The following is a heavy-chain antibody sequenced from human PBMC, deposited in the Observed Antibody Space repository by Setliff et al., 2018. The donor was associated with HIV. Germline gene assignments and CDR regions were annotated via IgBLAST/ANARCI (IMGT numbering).Heavy chain of an antibody. V-gene: IGHV4-4*09. D-gene: IGHD3-22*01. CDR1: GGSISGYY. Sequence: PSETLSLTCTVSGGSISGYYWSWIRQSPGKGLEWIGYIYSSGSTNFNPSLKSRVTLSIDTSKNQFSLNLTSMTAADTAVYYCAREIPYSYGGRGHPLWGQGTLVTVSS. CDR3: AREIPYSYGGRGHPL. CDR2: IYSSGST. J-gene: IGHJ4*02.